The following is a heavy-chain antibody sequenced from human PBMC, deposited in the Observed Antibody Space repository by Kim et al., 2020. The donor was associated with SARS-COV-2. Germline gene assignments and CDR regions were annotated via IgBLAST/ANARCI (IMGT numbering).Heavy chain of an antibody. D-gene: IGHD3-10*01. CDR3: ARVTMVRGVLRCPWFDP. CDR2: IYYSGST. J-gene: IGHJ5*02. V-gene: IGHV4-39*07. Sequence: SETLSLTCTVSGGSISSSSYYWGWIRQPPGKGLEWIGSIYYSGSTYYNPSLKSRVTISVDTSKNQFSLKLSSVTAADTAVYYCARVTMVRGVLRCPWFDPWGQGTLVTVSS. CDR1: GGSISSSSYY.